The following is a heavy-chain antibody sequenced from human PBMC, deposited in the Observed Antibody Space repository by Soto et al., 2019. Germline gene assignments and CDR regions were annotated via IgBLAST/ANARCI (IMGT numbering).Heavy chain of an antibody. Sequence: QVQLQESGPGLVKPSQTLSLTCTVSGGSISSGGYYWSWIRQHPGKGLEWIGHIFYSGITYYNPSIKSRATISLDTSKNQFSLRLSSVTAADTAVFYCARDVREGSYWYFDLWGRGSLVTVSS. CDR2: IFYSGIT. V-gene: IGHV4-31*03. CDR1: GGSISSGGYY. J-gene: IGHJ2*01. CDR3: ARDVREGSYWYFDL. D-gene: IGHD2-15*01.